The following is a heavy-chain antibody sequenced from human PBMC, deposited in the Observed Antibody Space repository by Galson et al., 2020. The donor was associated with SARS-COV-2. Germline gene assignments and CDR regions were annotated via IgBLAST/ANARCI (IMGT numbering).Heavy chain of an antibody. Sequence: SQTLSLTCAISGDSVSSNSAAWNWIRQSPSRGLEWLGRTYYRSKWYNDYAVSVKSRITINPDTSKNQFSLQLNSVTPEDPAVYYCARSWIVVVVAPRGGYYYYYGMDVWGQGTTVTVSS. D-gene: IGHD2-15*01. CDR1: GDSVSSNSAA. CDR2: TYYRSKWYN. V-gene: IGHV6-1*01. CDR3: ARSWIVVVVAPRGGYYYYYGMDV. J-gene: IGHJ6*02.